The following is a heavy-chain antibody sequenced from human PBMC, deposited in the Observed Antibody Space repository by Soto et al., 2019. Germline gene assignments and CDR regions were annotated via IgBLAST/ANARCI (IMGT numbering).Heavy chain of an antibody. J-gene: IGHJ3*02. CDR2: ISYDGSNI. Sequence: PGRPHKLCTAASGCNCISLGMHWVRKAQGKGLEWVAVISYDGSNIHYADSVKGRFTISRDNSKNTLYLQMNSLRAEDTAVYYCATLKLYSADASDIWGQGTMVTVSS. CDR3: ATLKLYSADASDI. V-gene: IGHV3-30-3*02. CDR1: GCNCISLG. D-gene: IGHD2-2*02.